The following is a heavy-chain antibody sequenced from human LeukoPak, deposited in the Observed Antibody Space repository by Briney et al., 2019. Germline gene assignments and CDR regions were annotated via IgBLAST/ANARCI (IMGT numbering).Heavy chain of an antibody. Sequence: PGGSLRLSCAASGFTFTTCAMNWVRQAPGKGLERVSGISGSGGNTYYADSVKGRFTISRDNSKNTVYLQMNSLRAEDTAVYYCAKDVPDTALVWDYWGRGTLVTVSS. CDR1: GFTFTTCA. CDR2: ISGSGGNT. CDR3: AKDVPDTALVWDY. D-gene: IGHD5-18*01. V-gene: IGHV3-23*01. J-gene: IGHJ4*02.